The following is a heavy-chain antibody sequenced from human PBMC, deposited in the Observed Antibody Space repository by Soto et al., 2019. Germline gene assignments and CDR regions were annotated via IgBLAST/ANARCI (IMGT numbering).Heavy chain of an antibody. V-gene: IGHV3-33*01. CDR3: ALLVYSSGWPFIDY. CDR1: GFTFSSYG. Sequence: GGSLRLSCAASGFTFSSYGMHWVRQAPGKGLEWVAVIWYDGSNKYYADSVKGRFTISRDNSKNTLYLQMNSLRAEDTAVYYCALLVYSSGWPFIDYWGQGTLVTVSS. J-gene: IGHJ4*02. D-gene: IGHD6-19*01. CDR2: IWYDGSNK.